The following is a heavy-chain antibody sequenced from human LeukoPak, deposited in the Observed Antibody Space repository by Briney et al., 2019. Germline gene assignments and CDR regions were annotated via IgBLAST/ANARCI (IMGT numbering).Heavy chain of an antibody. J-gene: IGHJ4*02. D-gene: IGHD6-6*01. CDR3: VRGVWSPDY. V-gene: IGHV3-49*03. CDR1: GFTFGDNS. Sequence: PGGSLRLSCTASGFTFGDNSMSWFRQAPGKGLEWVGFIRSKAFGGTSEYAASVKGRFTISRDDSKSIAYLQMNSLKTEDTAVYYCVRGVWSPDYWGQGTLVTVSS. CDR2: IRSKAFGGTS.